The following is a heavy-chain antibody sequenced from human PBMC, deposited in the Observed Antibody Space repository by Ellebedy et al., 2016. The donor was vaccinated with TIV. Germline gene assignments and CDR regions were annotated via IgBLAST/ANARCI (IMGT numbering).Heavy chain of an antibody. J-gene: IGHJ4*02. CDR2: IIPILGIA. CDR1: GGTFSSYA. CDR3: AGALIAAAGTGLSY. V-gene: IGHV1-69*04. Sequence: SVKVSCXASGGTFSSYAISWVRQAPGQGLEWMGRIIPILGIANYAQKFQGRVTITADKSTSTAYMELSSLRSEDTAVYYCAGALIAAAGTGLSYWGQGTLVTVSS. D-gene: IGHD6-13*01.